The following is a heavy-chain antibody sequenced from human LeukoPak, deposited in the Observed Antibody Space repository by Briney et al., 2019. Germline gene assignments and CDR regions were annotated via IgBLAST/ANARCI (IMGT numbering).Heavy chain of an antibody. CDR2: ISWSGNSL. V-gene: IGHV3-9*01. CDR1: GFKFDDSA. D-gene: IGHD3-10*02. Sequence: GGSLRLSCAASGFKFDDSAMHWVRQPPGKGLEWVSGISWSGNSLDYADSVKGRFTISRDNAKNSLYLQMNSLRAEDTAVYYCAELGITMIGGVWGKGTTVTISS. CDR3: AELGITMIGGV. J-gene: IGHJ6*04.